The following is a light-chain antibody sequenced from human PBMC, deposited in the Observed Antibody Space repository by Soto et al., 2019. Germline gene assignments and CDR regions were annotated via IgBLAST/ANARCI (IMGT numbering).Light chain of an antibody. CDR2: TTN. Sequence: QAVVTQEPSLTVSPGGTVTLTCASSTGAVTSGNYPSWFQQKPGQAPRTLIYTTNSKHSWTPARFSGSLLGDRAALTLSGAQPEDEADYYCLLYYGGADLVFGGGIKLTVL. J-gene: IGLJ3*02. V-gene: IGLV7-43*01. CDR1: TGAVTSGNY. CDR3: LLYYGGADLV.